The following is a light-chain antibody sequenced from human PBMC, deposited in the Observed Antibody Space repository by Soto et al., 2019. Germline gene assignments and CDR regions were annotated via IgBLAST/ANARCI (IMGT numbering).Light chain of an antibody. CDR3: QQYGSSGT. Sequence: LTQSPGTLSLSPEERATLSCRASQSVSNNYLAWYQQKPGQAPRLLIYGASNRATGIPDRFSGSGSGTDFTLTISRLEPEDFAVYYCQQYGSSGTFGQGAKV. J-gene: IGKJ1*01. CDR1: QSVSNNY. V-gene: IGKV3-20*01. CDR2: GAS.